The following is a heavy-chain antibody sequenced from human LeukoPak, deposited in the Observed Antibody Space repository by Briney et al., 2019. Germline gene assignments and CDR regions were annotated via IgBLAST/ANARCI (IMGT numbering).Heavy chain of an antibody. CDR3: ATGSGT. V-gene: IGHV3-23*01. Sequence: ETLSLTCTVSGGSISSSSYYWGWIRQPPGKGLEWVSAIGGGASSTYYTDSVKGRFTISRDNSKNTLYLQMNSLRAEDTAVYYCATGSGTWGQGTRVTVSS. J-gene: IGHJ5*02. CDR2: IGGGASST. CDR1: GGSISSSSYY.